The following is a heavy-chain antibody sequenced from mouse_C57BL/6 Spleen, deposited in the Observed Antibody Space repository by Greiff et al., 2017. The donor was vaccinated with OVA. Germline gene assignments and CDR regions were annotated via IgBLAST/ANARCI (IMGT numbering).Heavy chain of an antibody. J-gene: IGHJ2*01. D-gene: IGHD2-5*01. CDR2: IYPRSGNT. V-gene: IGHV1-81*01. Sequence: QVQLQQSGAELVRPGASVKLSCKASGYTFTSYGISWVKQRTGQGLEWIGEIYPRSGNTYYNEKFKGKATLTADKSSSTAYMELRSLTSEDSAVYFCARRKDYSNYVYYFDYWGQGTTLTVSS. CDR1: GYTFTSYG. CDR3: ARRKDYSNYVYYFDY.